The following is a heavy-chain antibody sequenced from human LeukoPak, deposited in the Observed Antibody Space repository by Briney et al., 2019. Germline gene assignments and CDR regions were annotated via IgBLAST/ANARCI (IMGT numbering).Heavy chain of an antibody. CDR3: AASTGAFDI. V-gene: IGHV4-34*01. J-gene: IGHJ3*02. CDR2: INHSGST. Sequence: PSETLSLTCAVYGGSFSGYYWSWIRQPPGKGLEWIGEINHSGSTNYNPSLKSRVTISVDTSDNQFSLKLTSVTVADTAVYYCAASTGAFDIWGQGTMVTVSS. CDR1: GGSFSGYY.